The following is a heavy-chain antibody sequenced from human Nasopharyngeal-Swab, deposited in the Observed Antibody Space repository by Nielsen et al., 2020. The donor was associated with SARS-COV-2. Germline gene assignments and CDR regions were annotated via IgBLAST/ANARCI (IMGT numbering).Heavy chain of an antibody. CDR1: GFTFDDYA. CDR3: AKDIPDGAFDI. J-gene: IGHJ3*02. CDR2: ISWNSKAI. D-gene: IGHD5-24*01. Sequence: SLKISCAASGFTFDDYAMHWVRHAPGKGLEWVSGISWNSKAIDYVDSVKGRFTISRDNAKSSLYLQMNSLRAEDTALYYCAKDIPDGAFDIWGHGTMVTVSS. V-gene: IGHV3-9*01.